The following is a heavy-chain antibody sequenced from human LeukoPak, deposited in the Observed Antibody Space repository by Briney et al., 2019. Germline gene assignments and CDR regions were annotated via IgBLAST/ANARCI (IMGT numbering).Heavy chain of an antibody. V-gene: IGHV4-59*01. CDR3: ATWVGARFDY. J-gene: IGHJ4*02. D-gene: IGHD1-26*01. Sequence: PSETLSLTCTVSGGSISSYYWSWIRQPPGKGLVWIGYIYYSGSTNYNPSLKSRVTISVDTSKNQFSLKLSSVTAADTAVYYCATWVGARFDYWGQGTLVTVSS. CDR1: GGSISSYY. CDR2: IYYSGST.